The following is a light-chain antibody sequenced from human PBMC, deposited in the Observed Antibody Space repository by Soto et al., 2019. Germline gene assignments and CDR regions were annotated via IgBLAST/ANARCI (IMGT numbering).Light chain of an antibody. CDR3: QQSYGTPLT. V-gene: IGKV1-39*01. CDR1: QSISSF. Sequence: DIQMTQSPSSVSASVGDRVTITCRASQSISSFLNWYQQKPGKAPKLLIYAASTLQSGVPSRFSGSGSGTDFTLTITSLQPEDIATYHCQQSYGTPLTFGQGTKVDIK. CDR2: AAS. J-gene: IGKJ1*01.